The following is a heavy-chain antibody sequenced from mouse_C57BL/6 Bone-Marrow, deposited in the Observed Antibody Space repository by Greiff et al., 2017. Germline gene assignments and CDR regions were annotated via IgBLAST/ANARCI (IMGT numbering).Heavy chain of an antibody. CDR2: IDPSDSYT. CDR1: GYTFTSSW. CDR3: AREGTAQAIDYFDY. Sequence: QVQLQQPGAELVKPGASVKLSCKASGYTFTSSWMQWVKQRPGQGLEWIGEIDPSDSYTNYNQKFKGKATLTVDTSSSTAYMQISNLTSEDSAVYYCAREGTAQAIDYFDYGGQGTTLTVSS. V-gene: IGHV1-50*01. J-gene: IGHJ2*01. D-gene: IGHD3-2*02.